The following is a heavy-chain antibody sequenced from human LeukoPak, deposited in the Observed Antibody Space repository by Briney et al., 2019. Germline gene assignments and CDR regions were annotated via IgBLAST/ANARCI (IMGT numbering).Heavy chain of an antibody. CDR2: IGTAGDP. Sequence: PGRSPRLSRAASGFTFSSYDMHWVRQATGKGLQCVSAIGTAGDPYYPASVKGRFTISRENAKNSLYLQMNSLRAGDTAVYYCARVVRGAYYGMDVWGKGTTVTVSS. V-gene: IGHV3-13*05. J-gene: IGHJ6*04. D-gene: IGHD3-10*02. CDR3: ARVVRGAYYGMDV. CDR1: GFTFSSYD.